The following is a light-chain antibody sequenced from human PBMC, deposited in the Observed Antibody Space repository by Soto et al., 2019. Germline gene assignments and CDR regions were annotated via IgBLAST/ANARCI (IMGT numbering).Light chain of an antibody. J-gene: IGKJ1*01. CDR1: ESVSNNY. V-gene: IGKV3-20*01. CDR2: GAS. Sequence: EIVLTQSPGTLSLSPGERATLSCRASESVSNNYLAWYQRKPGQAPRLLIYGASYRDTDILYRFSGSGSGKDFTLTFARLEAEDFAVYICQQYGSTPPTFGLGTKVEI. CDR3: QQYGSTPPT.